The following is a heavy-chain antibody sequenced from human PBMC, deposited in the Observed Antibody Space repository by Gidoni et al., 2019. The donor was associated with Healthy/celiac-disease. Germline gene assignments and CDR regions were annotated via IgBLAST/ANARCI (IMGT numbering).Heavy chain of an antibody. Sequence: QVQLVASGGGVVPLGRSLRRSCAAPGFTFSSYGMHCVRQAPGKGLGLVAVIWYDGSNKYYADSVKGRFTISRDNSKNTLYLQMNSLRAEDTAVYYCARGEMATIFDIWGQGTMVTVSS. CDR2: IWYDGSNK. D-gene: IGHD5-12*01. V-gene: IGHV3-33*01. CDR1: GFTFSSYG. CDR3: ARGEMATIFDI. J-gene: IGHJ3*02.